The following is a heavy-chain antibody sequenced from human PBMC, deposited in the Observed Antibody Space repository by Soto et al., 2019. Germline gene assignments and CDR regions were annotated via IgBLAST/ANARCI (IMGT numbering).Heavy chain of an antibody. CDR3: ARAMAVLRYFDWFPTFDY. J-gene: IGHJ4*02. D-gene: IGHD3-9*01. Sequence: GGSLRLSCAASGFTFSSYSMNWVRQAPGKGLEWVPSISSSSSYIYYADSVKGRFTISRDNAKNSLYLQMNSLRAEDTAVYYCARAMAVLRYFDWFPTFDYWGQGTLVTVPQ. V-gene: IGHV3-21*01. CDR1: GFTFSSYS. CDR2: ISSSSSYI.